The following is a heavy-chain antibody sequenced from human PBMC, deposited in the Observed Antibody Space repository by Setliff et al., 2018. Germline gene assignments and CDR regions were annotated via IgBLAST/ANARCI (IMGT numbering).Heavy chain of an antibody. CDR2: INTDGSTT. J-gene: IGHJ4*02. Sequence: GGSLRLSCAASGFIFSSYWMHWVRQVPEKGLVWVSQINTDGSTTRYADSVKGRFTISRDDVKNTLHLEMNSLRVEDSAIYYCVWDYQLLSWGQGTLVTVSS. V-gene: IGHV3-74*01. D-gene: IGHD2-2*01. CDR1: GFIFSSYW. CDR3: VWDYQLLS.